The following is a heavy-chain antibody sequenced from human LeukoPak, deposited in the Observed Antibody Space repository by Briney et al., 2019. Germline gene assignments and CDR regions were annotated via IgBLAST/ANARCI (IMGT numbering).Heavy chain of an antibody. CDR3: ARSYVSGSSNRFDP. CDR2: IYYSGFT. CDR1: GGSISSGSYY. D-gene: IGHD3-10*01. V-gene: IGHV4-61*01. Sequence: SETLSLTCTVSGGSISSGSYYWSWIRQPPGKGLEWIGYIYYSGFTYYNPSLKSRVTVSVDTSKNQFSLKLSSVTAADTAVYYSARSYVSGSSNRFDPWGQGTMVT. J-gene: IGHJ5*02.